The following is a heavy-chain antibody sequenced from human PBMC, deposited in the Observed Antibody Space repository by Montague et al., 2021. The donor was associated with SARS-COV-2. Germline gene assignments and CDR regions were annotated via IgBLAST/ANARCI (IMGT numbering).Heavy chain of an antibody. CDR1: GDSVSSNIAT. CDR3: ARTSAGSKYYFDF. D-gene: IGHD4-11*01. J-gene: IGHJ4*02. Sequence: CAISGDSVSSNIATWTWISQSPSRGLEWLGRTHQRSMRNNDYAESVKRRITIDQATSKHQFSLHLNSVTPEDTAVYYCARTSAGSKYYFDFWGQGTLVTVSS. V-gene: IGHV6-1*01. CDR2: THQRSMRNN.